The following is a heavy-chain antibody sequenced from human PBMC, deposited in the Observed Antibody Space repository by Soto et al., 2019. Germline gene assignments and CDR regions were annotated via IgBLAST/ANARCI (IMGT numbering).Heavy chain of an antibody. Sequence: GGSLRLSCAASGFTFSSYAMSWVRQAPGKGLEWVSAISGSGGSTYYADSVKGRFTISRDNSKNTLYLQMNSLRAEDTAVYHCAKDRTGDGDFDYWGQGTLVTVSS. CDR2: ISGSGGST. CDR3: AKDRTGDGDFDY. CDR1: GFTFSSYA. D-gene: IGHD7-27*01. V-gene: IGHV3-23*01. J-gene: IGHJ4*02.